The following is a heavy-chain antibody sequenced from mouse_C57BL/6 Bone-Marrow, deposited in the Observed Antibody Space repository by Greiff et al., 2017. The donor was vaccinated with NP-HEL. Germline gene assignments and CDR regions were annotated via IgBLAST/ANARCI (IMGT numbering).Heavy chain of an antibody. V-gene: IGHV5-4*01. CDR3: ARNPCYAMDY. J-gene: IGHJ4*01. Sequence: EVQRVESGGGLVKPGGSLKLSCAASGFTFSSYAMSWVRQTPEKRLEWVATISDGGSYTYYPDNVQGRFTISRDNAKNNLYLQMSHLKSEDTAMYYCARNPCYAMDYWGQGTSVTVSS. CDR2: ISDGGSYT. CDR1: GFTFSSYA.